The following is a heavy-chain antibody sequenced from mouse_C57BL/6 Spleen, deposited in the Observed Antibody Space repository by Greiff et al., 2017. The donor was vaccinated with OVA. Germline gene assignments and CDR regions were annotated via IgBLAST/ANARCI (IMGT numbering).Heavy chain of an antibody. J-gene: IGHJ2*01. CDR1: GYAFSSYW. CDR2: IYPGDGDT. D-gene: IGHD2-5*01. CDR3: ARGYSNFHFDY. V-gene: IGHV1-80*01. Sequence: LVEPGASVKISCNASGYAFSSYWMNWVKQRPGKGLEWIGQIYPGDGDTNYNGKFKGKATLTADKSSSTAYMQLSSLTSEDSAVYFCARGYSNFHFDYWGQGTTLTVSS.